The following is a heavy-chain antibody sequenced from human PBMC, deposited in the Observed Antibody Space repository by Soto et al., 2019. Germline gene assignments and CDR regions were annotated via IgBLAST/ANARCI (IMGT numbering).Heavy chain of an antibody. CDR1: GFTFSSYA. V-gene: IGHV3-23*01. Sequence: EVQLLESGGGLVQPGGSLRLSCAASGFTFSSYAMSWVRQAPGKGLEWVSAISGSGGSTYYADSVKGRFTISRDNSKNTLYLQMNSLRAEDTAVYYGAKSRYYDSSCYHNAFDIWGQGTMVTVSS. D-gene: IGHD3-22*01. CDR2: ISGSGGST. J-gene: IGHJ3*02. CDR3: AKSRYYDSSCYHNAFDI.